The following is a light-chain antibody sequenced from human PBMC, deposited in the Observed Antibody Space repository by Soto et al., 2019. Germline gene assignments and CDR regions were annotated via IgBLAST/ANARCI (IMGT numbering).Light chain of an antibody. CDR3: SSHRGGDSHV. J-gene: IGLJ1*01. Sequence: QSVLTQPASVSGSPGQSITISCTGTSSDVGAYNYVSWYQQYPGKAPKLMIYGVTNRPSGVSNRFSGSKTGNTASLTISGLQAEDEADYYCSSHRGGDSHVFGTGTK. V-gene: IGLV2-14*01. CDR2: GVT. CDR1: SSDVGAYNY.